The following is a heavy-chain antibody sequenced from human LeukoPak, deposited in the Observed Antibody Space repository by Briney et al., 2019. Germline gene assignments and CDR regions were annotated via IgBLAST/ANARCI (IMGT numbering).Heavy chain of an antibody. CDR1: GGSIISYY. J-gene: IGHJ6*02. V-gene: IGHV4-59*01. CDR2: IYYRGST. CDR3: ARGGSSSFQYYYGIDV. Sequence: SETLSLTCTVSGGSIISYYWSWIRQPPGKGLKCLGYIYYRGSTNYNPSLKSRVTISVDTSKNQFSLELRSVTAADTAVYYCARGGSSSFQYYYGIDVWGQGTTVTVSS. D-gene: IGHD6-6*01.